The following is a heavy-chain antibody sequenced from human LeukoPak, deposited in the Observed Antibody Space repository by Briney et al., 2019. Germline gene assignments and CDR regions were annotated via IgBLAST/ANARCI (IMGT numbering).Heavy chain of an antibody. Sequence: GSLRLSCAASGFTFSDYAMTWIRQAPGKGLEWVSTISGSGISTYFADSVKGRSTISRDNSRNTLFLQMNSLRAEDTALFYCAKGDNNILTGYYNSFDSWGQGTLVTVSS. CDR1: GFTFSDYA. J-gene: IGHJ4*02. CDR3: AKGDNNILTGYYNSFDS. D-gene: IGHD3-9*01. CDR2: ISGSGIST. V-gene: IGHV3-23*01.